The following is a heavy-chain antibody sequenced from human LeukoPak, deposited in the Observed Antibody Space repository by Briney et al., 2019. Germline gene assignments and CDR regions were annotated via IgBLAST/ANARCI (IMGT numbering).Heavy chain of an antibody. Sequence: PSETLSLTCTVSGGSISSSSYYWGWIRQPPGKGLEWIGSIYYSGSTYYNPSLKSRVTISVDTSKNQFSLKLSSVTAADTAVYYCARALDTAASPADYWGQGTLVTVSS. D-gene: IGHD5-18*01. CDR1: GGSISSSSYY. CDR2: IYYSGST. V-gene: IGHV4-39*07. CDR3: ARALDTAASPADY. J-gene: IGHJ4*02.